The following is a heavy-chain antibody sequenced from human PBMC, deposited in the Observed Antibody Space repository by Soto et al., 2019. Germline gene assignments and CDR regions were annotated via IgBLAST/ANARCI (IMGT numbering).Heavy chain of an antibody. CDR1: VQSISDSNW. D-gene: IGHD5-12*01. CDR3: ARGLQGADIVATFYYYYYMDV. CDR2: INHRGST. V-gene: IGHV4-28*03. J-gene: IGHJ6*03. Sequence: SATLSLTCAGSVQSISDSNWWCWIRQAPGKRLEWVGRINHRGSTNYNPSLESRVTMSVDTSKNQFSLKLSSVTAADTAVYYCARGLQGADIVATFYYYYYMDVWGKGTTVTLSS.